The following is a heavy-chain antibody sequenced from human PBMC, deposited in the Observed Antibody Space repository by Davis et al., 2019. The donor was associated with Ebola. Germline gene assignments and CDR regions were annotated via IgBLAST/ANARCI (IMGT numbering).Heavy chain of an antibody. CDR3: ARGFKRWLQYYGY. V-gene: IGHV4-59*05. CDR1: GGSISSYY. D-gene: IGHD5-24*01. Sequence: GSLRLSCTVSGGSISSYYWSWIRQPPGKGLEWIGSIYYSGRTFYNPSLKSRVTISVDTSRNQFSLKLSSVTAADTAVYYCARGFKRWLQYYGYWGQGTLVTVSS. J-gene: IGHJ4*02. CDR2: IYYSGRT.